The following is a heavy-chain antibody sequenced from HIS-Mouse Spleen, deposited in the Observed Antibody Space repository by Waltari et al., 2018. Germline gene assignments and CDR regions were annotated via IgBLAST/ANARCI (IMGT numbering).Heavy chain of an antibody. J-gene: IGHJ2*01. CDR2: IYYSGST. Sequence: QLQLQESGPGLGKPSETRSLTCTVYVGSISSSSYYWGWLRQPPGKGLEWIGSIYYSGSTYYNPSLKSRVTISVDTSKNQFSLKLSSVTAADTAVYYCAREIPYSSSWYDWYFDLWGRGTLVTVSS. CDR1: VGSISSSSYY. D-gene: IGHD6-13*01. CDR3: AREIPYSSSWYDWYFDL. V-gene: IGHV4-39*07.